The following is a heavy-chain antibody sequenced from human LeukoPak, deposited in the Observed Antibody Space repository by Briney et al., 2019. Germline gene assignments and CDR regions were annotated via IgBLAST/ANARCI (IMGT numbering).Heavy chain of an antibody. CDR1: GGSFSGYY. D-gene: IGHD3-22*01. V-gene: IGHV4-34*01. J-gene: IGHJ3*02. CDR3: ARERRPFSRIVVVIRTKGAFDI. Sequence: AETLSLTCAVYGGSFSGYYWSWIRQPRGKGREWIGEMNHSGSTNYNPSITSRVTISVDTSNTQFSLKLSSVTAANTAVYYCARERRPFSRIVVVIRTKGAFDIWGQGTMVTVSS. CDR2: MNHSGST.